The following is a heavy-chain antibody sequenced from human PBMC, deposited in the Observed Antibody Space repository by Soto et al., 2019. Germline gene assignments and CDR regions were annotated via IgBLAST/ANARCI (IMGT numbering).Heavy chain of an antibody. D-gene: IGHD2-15*01. CDR1: GVTVSSYA. J-gene: IGHJ3*02. V-gene: IGHV3-23*01. Sequence: GGSLRLSCAASGVTVSSYAMSWVRQAPGKGLEWVSAISGSGGSTYYADSVKGRFTISRDNSKNTLYLQMNSLRAEDTAVYYCAKSTKGGGDAFDIWGQGTMVTV. CDR2: ISGSGGST. CDR3: AKSTKGGGDAFDI.